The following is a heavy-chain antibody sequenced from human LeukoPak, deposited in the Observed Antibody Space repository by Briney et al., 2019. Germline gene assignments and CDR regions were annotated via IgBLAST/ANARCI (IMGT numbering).Heavy chain of an antibody. CDR3: ARDLGYSYGQSLYYYYYYMDV. Sequence: ASVKVSCKASGYTFTGYYMHWVRQAPGQGLEWMGWINPNSGGTNYAQKFQGRVTMTRDTSISTAYMELSRLRSDDTAVYYCARDLGYSYGQSLYYYYYYMDVWGKGTTVTVSS. D-gene: IGHD5-18*01. CDR2: INPNSGGT. J-gene: IGHJ6*03. CDR1: GYTFTGYY. V-gene: IGHV1-2*02.